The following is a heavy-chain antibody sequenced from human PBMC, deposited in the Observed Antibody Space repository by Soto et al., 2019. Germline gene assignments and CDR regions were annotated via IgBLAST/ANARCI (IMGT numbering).Heavy chain of an antibody. J-gene: IGHJ3*01. Sequence: GGSLRLSFAASGFAFSSHPMSWVRQAPERGLEWVSGISDGGDLTYNADSVKGRFTISRDNSKNILFLQMNSLRAEDTALYYCARRAFGSSRSFDLWGQGTMVTVTS. D-gene: IGHD6-6*01. V-gene: IGHV3-23*01. CDR3: ARRAFGSSRSFDL. CDR1: GFAFSSHP. CDR2: ISDGGDLT.